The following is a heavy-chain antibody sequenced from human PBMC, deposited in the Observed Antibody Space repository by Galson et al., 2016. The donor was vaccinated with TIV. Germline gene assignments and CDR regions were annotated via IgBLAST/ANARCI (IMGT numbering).Heavy chain of an antibody. CDR2: TYYRSKWYN. CDR3: ARGAPSVFGVIMTLDY. D-gene: IGHD3-3*01. J-gene: IGHJ4*02. Sequence: CAISGDSVSSNSAAWNWIRQSPSRGLEWLGRTYYRSKWYNDYAASLKRRITINPDTSKNQFSLQLTSVTPEDAALYYCARGAPSVFGVIMTLDYWGQGTLVTVPS. CDR1: GDSVSSNSAA. V-gene: IGHV6-1*01.